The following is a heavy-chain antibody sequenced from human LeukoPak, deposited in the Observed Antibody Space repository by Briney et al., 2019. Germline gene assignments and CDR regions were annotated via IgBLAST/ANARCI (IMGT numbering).Heavy chain of an antibody. D-gene: IGHD3-10*01. V-gene: IGHV3-30-3*01. CDR3: ARDRGPTYYYGSGTLAS. J-gene: IGHJ5*02. Sequence: LRLSCAASGFTFSSYAMHWVRQAPGKGLEWVAVISYDGSNKYYADSVKGRFTISRDNSKNTLYLQMNSLRAEDTAVYYCARDRGPTYYYGSGTLASWGQGTLVTVSS. CDR1: GFTFSSYA. CDR2: ISYDGSNK.